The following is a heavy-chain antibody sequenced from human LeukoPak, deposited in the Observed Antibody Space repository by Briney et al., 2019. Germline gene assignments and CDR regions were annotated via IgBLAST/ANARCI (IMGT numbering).Heavy chain of an antibody. Sequence: GGSLRLSCAASGFTFHFYSMTWVRQAPGKGLEWVSYISSRSSTIYYTDSVKGRFTVSRDNAKNSLNLQMNSLRDEDTAVYYCARGRYDILTGYFRGEYFQHWGQGTLVTVSS. CDR3: ARGRYDILTGYFRGEYFQH. V-gene: IGHV3-48*02. CDR1: GFTFHFYS. CDR2: ISSRSSTI. D-gene: IGHD3-9*01. J-gene: IGHJ1*01.